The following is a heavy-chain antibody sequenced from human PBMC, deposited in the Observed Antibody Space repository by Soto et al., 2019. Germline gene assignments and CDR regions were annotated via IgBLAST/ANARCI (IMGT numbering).Heavy chain of an antibody. CDR1: GFTFSSYA. J-gene: IGHJ4*02. D-gene: IGHD3-22*01. V-gene: IGHV3-30-3*01. Sequence: GGSLRLSCAASGFTFSSYAMHWVRQAPGKGLEWVAVISYDGSNKYYADSVKGRFTISRDNSKNTLYLQMSSLRAEDTAVYYCARAPSGQDTMIVPKKYWGQGTLVTVSS. CDR3: ARAPSGQDTMIVPKKY. CDR2: ISYDGSNK.